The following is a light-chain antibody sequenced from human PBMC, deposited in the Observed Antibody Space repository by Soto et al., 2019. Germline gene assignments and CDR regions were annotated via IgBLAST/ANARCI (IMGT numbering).Light chain of an antibody. Sequence: QFTKSQSSLSACVGDRCTITFRASQGINSYLAWYQQKPGKAPELLIYAASTLQSGAPSRFSGSGSGTEFILTISSLQPEDSATYSCQQLNSYPSSTFGGGTKVDIK. J-gene: IGKJ4*01. CDR1: QGINSY. CDR3: QQLNSYPSST. CDR2: AAS. V-gene: IGKV1-9*01.